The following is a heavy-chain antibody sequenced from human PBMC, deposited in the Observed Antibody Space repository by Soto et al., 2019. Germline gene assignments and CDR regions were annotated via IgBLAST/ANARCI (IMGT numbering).Heavy chain of an antibody. D-gene: IGHD6-13*01. CDR1: GFTLSSYA. Sequence: EVQLLESGGGLVQPGGSLRLSCAASGFTLSSYAMSWVRQAPGKGLEWVSAISGSGGSTYYADSVKGRFTISRDNSKNTLYLQMNSLRAEDTAVYYCAKDRKWGIAAAGTKRDAFDIWGQGTMVTVSS. V-gene: IGHV3-23*01. CDR3: AKDRKWGIAAAGTKRDAFDI. CDR2: ISGSGGST. J-gene: IGHJ3*02.